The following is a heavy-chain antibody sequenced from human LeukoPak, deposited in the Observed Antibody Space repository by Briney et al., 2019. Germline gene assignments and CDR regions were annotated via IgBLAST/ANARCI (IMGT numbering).Heavy chain of an antibody. CDR1: GFTFSSYS. Sequence: GGSLRLSCAASGFTFSSYSMNWVRQAPGKGLEWVSSISSSSSYIYYADSVKGRFTISRDNAKNSLYLQMNSLRAEDTALYYCAKGLPSYYYYGMDVWGQGTTVTVSS. J-gene: IGHJ6*02. V-gene: IGHV3-21*04. CDR3: AKGLPSYYYYGMDV. D-gene: IGHD3-16*01. CDR2: ISSSSSYI.